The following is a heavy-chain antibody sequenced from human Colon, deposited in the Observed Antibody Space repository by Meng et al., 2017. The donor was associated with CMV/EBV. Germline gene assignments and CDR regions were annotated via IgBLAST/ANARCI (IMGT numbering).Heavy chain of an antibody. V-gene: IGHV3-11*01. Sequence: GSLRLSCAASGFTFREYYMTWIRQAPGKGLEWVSYIGASGNNIYYADSVKGRFTISRDNAKNSLYLQMNSLRAEDTAFYYCSANRGAHYYYYAMDVWGQGTTVTVSS. CDR2: IGASGNNI. CDR3: SANRGAHYYYYAMDV. CDR1: GFTFREYY. J-gene: IGHJ6*02. D-gene: IGHD1-14*01.